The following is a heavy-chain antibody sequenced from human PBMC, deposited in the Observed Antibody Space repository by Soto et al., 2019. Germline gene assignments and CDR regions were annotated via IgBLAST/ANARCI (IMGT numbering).Heavy chain of an antibody. CDR3: ARDFKESQYYYYCMDV. V-gene: IGHV3-21*01. CDR2: ISSGSNYT. J-gene: IGHJ6*03. D-gene: IGHD3-10*01. CDR1: GFTFSSYS. Sequence: EVQLVESGGGLVKPGGSLRLSCVVSGFTFSSYSMNWVRQAPGKGLEWVSSISSGSNYTYYADSVKGRFTISRDNAKXXXXLXMNSLRAEDTALYYCARDFKESQYYYYCMDVWGKGTTVTVSS.